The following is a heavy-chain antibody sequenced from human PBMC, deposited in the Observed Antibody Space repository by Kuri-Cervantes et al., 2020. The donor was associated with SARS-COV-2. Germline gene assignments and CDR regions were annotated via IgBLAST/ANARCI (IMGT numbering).Heavy chain of an antibody. CDR2: INAVNGNT. CDR3: ARDRGSQWLAFYDAFDI. V-gene: IGHV1-3*01. CDR1: GYIFTNYA. D-gene: IGHD6-19*01. J-gene: IGHJ3*02. Sequence: GESLKISCKASGYIFTNYALHWVRQAPGQRLEWMGWINAVNGNTKYSQKFQGRVTITRDTSASTAYMELNSLRSEDTALYYCARDRGSQWLAFYDAFDIWGQGTMVTVSS.